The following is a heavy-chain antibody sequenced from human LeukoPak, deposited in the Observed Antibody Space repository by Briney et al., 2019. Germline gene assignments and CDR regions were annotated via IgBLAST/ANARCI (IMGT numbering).Heavy chain of an antibody. Sequence: SETLSLTCTVSGCSVSSGSYYWSWIRQAPGKVLEWIGYFYYSGSTNYNPSLKSRVTISVDTFKNQFSLKLSSVTAADTAVYYCASGYSYGYGFWYFDLWGRGTLVTGSS. CDR3: ASGYSYGYGFWYFDL. J-gene: IGHJ2*01. D-gene: IGHD5-18*01. CDR2: FYYSGST. V-gene: IGHV4-61*01. CDR1: GCSVSSGSYY.